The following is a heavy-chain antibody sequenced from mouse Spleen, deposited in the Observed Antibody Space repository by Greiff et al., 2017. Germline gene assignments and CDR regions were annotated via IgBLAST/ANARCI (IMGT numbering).Heavy chain of an antibody. V-gene: IGHV1-55*01. D-gene: IGHD4-1*01. Sequence: QVQLQQPGAELVKPGASVKMSCKASGYTFTSYGITWVRQRPGQGLEWIGDIYPGSGSTNYNEKFKSKATLTVDTSSSTAYMQLSSLTSEDSAVYYCARTGTYYYAMDYWGQGTSVTVSS. CDR2: IYPGSGST. CDR1: GYTFTSYG. CDR3: ARTGTYYYAMDY. J-gene: IGHJ4*01.